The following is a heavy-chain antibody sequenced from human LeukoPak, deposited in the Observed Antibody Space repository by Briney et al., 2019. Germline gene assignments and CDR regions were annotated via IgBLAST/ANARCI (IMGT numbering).Heavy chain of an antibody. V-gene: IGHV5-51*01. D-gene: IGHD3/OR15-3a*01. J-gene: IGHJ6*02. Sequence: GESLNISCSGSGFSFTTYWIAWVRQIPGKGLEWMGILYPVDSDIRYSTSFQGQVTISAHKSISTPYLQGSTLKASDTAMYCCARGLVILPRSYYLCMGVWGRGTAVTLPS. CDR3: ARGLVILPRSYYLCMGV. CDR2: LYPVDSDI. CDR1: GFSFTTYW.